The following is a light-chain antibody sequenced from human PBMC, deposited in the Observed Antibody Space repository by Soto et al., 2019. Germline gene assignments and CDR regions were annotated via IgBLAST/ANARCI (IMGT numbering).Light chain of an antibody. J-gene: IGLJ2*01. CDR2: DTT. V-gene: IGLV7-46*01. CDR3: LFSYSDYLG. Sequence: QSAVTQDPSLTVSPGGTITITCAASSGAVTGDHYPFWFQQKPGKAPRTLIYDTTAKHSGTPPRFSGSTFGGKAALTLAGAQAEDDAYYFCLFSYSDYLGFGGGTKLTVL. CDR1: SGAVTGDHY.